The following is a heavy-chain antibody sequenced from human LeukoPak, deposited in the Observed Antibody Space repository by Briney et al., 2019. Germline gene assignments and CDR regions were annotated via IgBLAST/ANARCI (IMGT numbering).Heavy chain of an antibody. J-gene: IGHJ4*02. CDR1: GFTFTDYY. CDR2: IGSSSSYT. V-gene: IGHV3-11*03. Sequence: PGGSLRLSCAASGFTFTDYYMSWIRQAPGKGLEWVSYIGSSSSYTNYADSVKGRFTISRDNAKNSLYLQMNSLRAEDTAVYYCARSGSYYTFDYWGQGTLVTVSS. CDR3: ARSGSYYTFDY. D-gene: IGHD1-26*01.